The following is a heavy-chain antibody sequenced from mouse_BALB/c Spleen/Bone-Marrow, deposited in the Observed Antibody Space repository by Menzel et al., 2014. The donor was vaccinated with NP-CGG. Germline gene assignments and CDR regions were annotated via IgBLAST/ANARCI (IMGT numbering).Heavy chain of an antibody. V-gene: IGHV14-3*02. CDR2: IDPANGNT. CDR1: GFNIKDTY. Sequence: VQLQQPGAALVKPGASVKLSCTASGFNIKDTYMHWVKQRPEQGLEWIGRIDPANGNTKYDPKFQGKATITADTSSNTAYLQLSSLTSEDTAVYYCARWEYYAMDYWGQGTSVTVSS. D-gene: IGHD4-1*01. J-gene: IGHJ4*01. CDR3: ARWEYYAMDY.